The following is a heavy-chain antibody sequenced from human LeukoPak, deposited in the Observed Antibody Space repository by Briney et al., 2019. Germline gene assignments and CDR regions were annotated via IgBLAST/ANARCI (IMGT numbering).Heavy chain of an antibody. V-gene: IGHV3-7*01. CDR2: IKQDGSEK. Sequence: GGSLRLSCAASGFTFISYWMSWVRQAPGKGMEWVANIKQDGSEKYYVDSVKGRFTISRDNAKNSLYLQMNSLRAEDTAVYYCARLEYYDSSGYYNYWGQGTLVTVSS. CDR1: GFTFISYW. CDR3: ARLEYYDSSGYYNY. J-gene: IGHJ4*02. D-gene: IGHD3-22*01.